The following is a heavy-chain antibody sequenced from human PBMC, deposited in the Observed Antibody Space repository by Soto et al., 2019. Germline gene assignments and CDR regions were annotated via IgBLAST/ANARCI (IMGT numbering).Heavy chain of an antibody. CDR2: IYYSGST. CDR1: GGSISSGDYY. Sequence: SETLSLTCTVSGGSISSGDYYWSWIRQPLGKGLEWIGYIYYSGSTYYNPSLKSRVTISVDTSKNQFSLKLSSVTAADTAVYYCARVEVGATLDYWGQGTLVTVSS. CDR3: ARVEVGATLDY. J-gene: IGHJ4*02. D-gene: IGHD1-26*01. V-gene: IGHV4-30-4*01.